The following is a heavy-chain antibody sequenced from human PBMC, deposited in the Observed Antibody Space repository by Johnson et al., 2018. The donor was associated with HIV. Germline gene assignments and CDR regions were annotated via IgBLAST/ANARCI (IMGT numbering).Heavy chain of an antibody. J-gene: IGHJ3*02. D-gene: IGHD3-22*01. CDR2: IRYDGSNK. CDR1: GFTVSSNY. Sequence: VHLVESGGGLVQPGGSLILSCAASGFTVSSNYMSWVRQAPGKGLEWVAFIRYDGSNKYYVDSVKGRFTVSRDNAKTSLYLQMNSLRAEDTAVYYCARAPYYYDSSGEGAFDIWGQGTLVTVSS. CDR3: ARAPYYYDSSGEGAFDI. V-gene: IGHV3-7*03.